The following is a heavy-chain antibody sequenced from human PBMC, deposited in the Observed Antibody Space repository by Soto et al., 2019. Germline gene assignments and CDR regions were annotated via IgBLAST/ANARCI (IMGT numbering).Heavy chain of an antibody. D-gene: IGHD3-9*01. J-gene: IGHJ4*02. Sequence: LRLSCLASGFTFSSYAMSWVRQAPGRGLEWVSAISGSGDKTYYADSVKGRFTISRDASRNTVYLHMDSLTAEDTAVYYCAKEDDALTGYYNEYLDFWGQGTLVTVSS. CDR1: GFTFSSYA. CDR3: AKEDDALTGYYNEYLDF. CDR2: ISGSGDKT. V-gene: IGHV3-23*01.